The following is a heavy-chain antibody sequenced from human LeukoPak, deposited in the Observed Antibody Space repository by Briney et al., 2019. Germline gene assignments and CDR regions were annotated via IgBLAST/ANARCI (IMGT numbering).Heavy chain of an antibody. V-gene: IGHV1-46*01. CDR1: GYSFTSHY. CDR3: ARDNSVGDIAWWFDP. D-gene: IGHD3-16*02. CDR2: INPSGSST. Sequence: RASVKVSCKASGYSFTSHYMHWVRQAPGQGLEWMGLINPSGSSTLYAQKFQGRVTMTRDMSTTTDHMELSSLRSEDTAVYYCARDNSVGDIAWWFDPWGQGTLVTVSS. J-gene: IGHJ5*02.